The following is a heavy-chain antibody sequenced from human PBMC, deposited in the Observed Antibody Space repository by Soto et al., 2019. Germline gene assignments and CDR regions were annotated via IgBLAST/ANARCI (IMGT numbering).Heavy chain of an antibody. CDR1: GGSISSYY. CDR2: IYYSGST. V-gene: IGHV4-59*08. CDR3: AMQYQVTNWFEP. D-gene: IGHD2-2*01. Sequence: SEMLSLTCTVSGGSISSYYWSCIRQPPGKGLEWIGYIYYSGSTNYNPSLKSRVTISVDTSKNQFSLKLSSVTAADTAVYYCAMQYQVTNWFEPWGQGTLVTVSS. J-gene: IGHJ5*02.